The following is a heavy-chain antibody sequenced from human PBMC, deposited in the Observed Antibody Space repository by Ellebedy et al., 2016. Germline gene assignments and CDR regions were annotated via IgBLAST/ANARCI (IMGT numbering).Heavy chain of an antibody. CDR3: ARGRYCSSTSCYRRGWFDP. J-gene: IGHJ5*02. CDR2: INHSGST. D-gene: IGHD2-2*01. CDR1: GGSFSGYY. V-gene: IGHV4-34*01. Sequence: SETLSLXXAVYGGSFSGYYWSWIRQPPGKGLEWIGEINHSGSTNYNPSLKSRVTISVDTSKNQFSLKLSSVTAADTAVYYCARGRYCSSTSCYRRGWFDPWGQGTLVTVSS.